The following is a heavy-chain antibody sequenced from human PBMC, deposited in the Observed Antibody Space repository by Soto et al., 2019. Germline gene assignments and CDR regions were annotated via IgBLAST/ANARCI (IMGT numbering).Heavy chain of an antibody. D-gene: IGHD1-26*01. J-gene: IGHJ4*02. V-gene: IGHV1-18*01. CDR1: GYTFTSYG. CDR2: ISAYNGNT. Sequence: ASVKVSCKASGYTFTSYGISWVRQAPGQGLEWMGWISAYNGNTNYAQKLQGRVTMTTDTSTSTAYMELRSLRSDDTAVYYCARDLGIVGATFPFDYWGQGTLVTAPQ. CDR3: ARDLGIVGATFPFDY.